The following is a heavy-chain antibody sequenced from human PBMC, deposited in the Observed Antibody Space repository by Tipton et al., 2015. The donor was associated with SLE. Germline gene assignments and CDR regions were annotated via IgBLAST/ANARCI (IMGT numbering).Heavy chain of an antibody. CDR1: GYIFTNYW. D-gene: IGHD1-1*01. Sequence: QLVQSGPEVKKPGESLKISCEASGYIFTNYWIGWVRQMPEKGLEWMGIIYPEDSYTTYSPSYQGQLTISADKSISTAYLQWSSLKASDSAMYYCVRRIGGRPGDAFDRWGQGTMVAVSS. J-gene: IGHJ3*02. CDR2: IYPEDSYT. V-gene: IGHV5-51*03. CDR3: VRRIGGRPGDAFDR.